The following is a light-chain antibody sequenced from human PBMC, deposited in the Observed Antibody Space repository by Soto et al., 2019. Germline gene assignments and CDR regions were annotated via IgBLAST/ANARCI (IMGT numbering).Light chain of an antibody. J-gene: IGKJ5*01. Sequence: EIVMTQSPVTLSVSPGERATLSCRASQSFRGLLAWYQQKPGQAPRLLIYDAYNRATGIPPRFSGSGSGTDFTLTISSLEPEDSAVYYCQQRHMWPITFGQGTRWRL. CDR2: DAY. CDR3: QQRHMWPIT. CDR1: QSFRGL. V-gene: IGKV3-11*01.